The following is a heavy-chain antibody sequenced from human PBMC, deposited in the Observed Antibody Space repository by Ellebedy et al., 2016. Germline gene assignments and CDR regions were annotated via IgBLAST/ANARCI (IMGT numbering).Heavy chain of an antibody. J-gene: IGHJ4*02. CDR3: AKSGGMSEWRLFHFDD. Sequence: GESLKISXTASRFTFSDYAMHWVRQAPGKGLEWVSSISGSGGSTYYIDSVKGRFTISRDNSRNTLYLQVDGLSAEDTAVYYCAKSGGMSEWRLFHFDDWGQGTLVTVSS. V-gene: IGHV3-23*02. CDR1: RFTFSDYA. CDR2: ISGSGGST. D-gene: IGHD5-12*01.